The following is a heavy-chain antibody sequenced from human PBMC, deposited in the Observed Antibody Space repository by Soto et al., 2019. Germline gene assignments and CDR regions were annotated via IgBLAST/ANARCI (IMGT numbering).Heavy chain of an antibody. Sequence: PGGSLRLSCAASGFTFSNAWMSWVRQAPWKGLEWVGRIKSKTDGGTTDYAAPVKGRFTISRDDSKDTLYLQMNSLKTEDTAVYYCTTTPRYFDWLLSSYFDYWGQGTLVTVSS. CDR1: GFTFSNAW. V-gene: IGHV3-15*01. CDR3: TTTPRYFDWLLSSYFDY. D-gene: IGHD3-9*01. CDR2: IKSKTDGGTT. J-gene: IGHJ4*02.